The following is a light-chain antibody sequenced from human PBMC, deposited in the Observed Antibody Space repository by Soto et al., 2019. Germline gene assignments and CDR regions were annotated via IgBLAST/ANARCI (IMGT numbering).Light chain of an antibody. J-gene: IGKJ1*01. CDR2: GAS. Sequence: EIVMTQSPATLSLSPGERATLSCRASQSVGGNLAWYHHEPGQAPRLLIYGASTRATGIPARFSGSGSGTEFTLTISSLQSEDFAVYYCQQYNDWPRMFGQGTKVDI. CDR3: QQYNDWPRM. CDR1: QSVGGN. V-gene: IGKV3-15*01.